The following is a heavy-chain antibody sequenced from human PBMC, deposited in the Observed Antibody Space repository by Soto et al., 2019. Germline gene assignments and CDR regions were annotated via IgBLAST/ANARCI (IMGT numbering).Heavy chain of an antibody. D-gene: IGHD2-8*01. V-gene: IGHV3-30*18. J-gene: IGHJ6*02. CDR3: AKSRMVYAWLNV. CDR1: GFTFSSYG. Sequence: QVQLVESGGGVVQPGRSLRLSCAASGFTFSSYGMHWVRQAPGKGLEWVAVISYDGSNKYYADSVKGRFTISRDNSKNTLYLQMNGLGAEDTAVYYCAKSRMVYAWLNVWGQGTTVTVS. CDR2: ISYDGSNK.